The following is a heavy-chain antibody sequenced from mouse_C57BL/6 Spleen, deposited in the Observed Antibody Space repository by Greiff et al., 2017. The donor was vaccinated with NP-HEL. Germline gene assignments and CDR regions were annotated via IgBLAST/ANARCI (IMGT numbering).Heavy chain of an antibody. CDR3: ARVDSSWFAY. J-gene: IGHJ3*01. CDR1: GFTFSSYA. CDR2: ISDGGSYT. Sequence: EVKLMESGGGLVKPGGSLKLSCAASGFTFSSYAMSWVRQTPEKRLEWVATISDGGSYTYYPGNVKGRFTISRDNAKNNLYLQMSHMKSEDTAMYYCARVDSSWFAYWGQGTLVTVSA. D-gene: IGHD3-2*01. V-gene: IGHV5-4*03.